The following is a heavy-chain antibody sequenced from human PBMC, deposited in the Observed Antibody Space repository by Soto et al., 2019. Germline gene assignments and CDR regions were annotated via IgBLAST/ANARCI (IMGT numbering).Heavy chain of an antibody. Sequence: ASVKVSSEASGGSFSIYAISLVRQAPGQGLEWMVGIIPIFGTANYARKFQGRVTITADESTSTAYMELRSLRSEDTAVYYCARGAKGYCSGGSCYSVFRWFDPWGQGTLVTVSS. CDR1: GGSFSIYA. D-gene: IGHD2-15*01. V-gene: IGHV1-69*13. CDR2: IIPIFGTA. J-gene: IGHJ5*02. CDR3: ARGAKGYCSGGSCYSVFRWFDP.